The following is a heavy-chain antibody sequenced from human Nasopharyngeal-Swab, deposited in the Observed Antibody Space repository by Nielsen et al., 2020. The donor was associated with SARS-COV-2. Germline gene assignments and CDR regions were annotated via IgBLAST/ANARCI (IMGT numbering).Heavy chain of an antibody. CDR2: IYYSGRT. CDR1: GGSISRYY. D-gene: IGHD3/OR15-3a*01. CDR3: ARGRGTRSYFDY. J-gene: IGHJ4*02. Sequence: SETLSLPCTVSGGSISRYYWSWIRQPPGKGLEWIGYIYYSGRTNYNPSLKRRVTISVETSKNQLSLKLTSVTAADTAVYYCARGRGTRSYFDYWGQGTQVTVSS. V-gene: IGHV4-59*01.